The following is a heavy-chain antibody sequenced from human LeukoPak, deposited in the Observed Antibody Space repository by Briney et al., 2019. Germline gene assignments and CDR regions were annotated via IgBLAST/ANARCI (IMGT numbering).Heavy chain of an antibody. D-gene: IGHD3-3*01. J-gene: IGHJ6*03. V-gene: IGHV3-23*01. Sequence: PGGSLRLSCAGSGFTFSSYGMSWVRQAPGKGLECVSAISGSGVRTNYADSVKGRFTIFRDNSKNTLYLQMSTLRAEDTAIYYCAKDHTIFGVDNYMDVWGKGTTVTVSS. CDR1: GFTFSSYG. CDR3: AKDHTIFGVDNYMDV. CDR2: ISGSGVRT.